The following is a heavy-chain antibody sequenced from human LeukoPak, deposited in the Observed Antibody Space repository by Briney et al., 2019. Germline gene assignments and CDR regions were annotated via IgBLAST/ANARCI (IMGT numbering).Heavy chain of an antibody. CDR2: ISAHNGNA. D-gene: IGHD3-3*01. CDR1: GYTFTSYG. Sequence: ASVKVSCKTSGYTFTSYGINWVRQAPGQGLEWMGRISAHNGNANYAQKFQGRVTMTTDALATTAYMELRSLRSDDTAVYYCARDLERYYDLEGRSGYWGQGTLVTVSS. V-gene: IGHV1-18*01. CDR3: ARDLERYYDLEGRSGY. J-gene: IGHJ4*02.